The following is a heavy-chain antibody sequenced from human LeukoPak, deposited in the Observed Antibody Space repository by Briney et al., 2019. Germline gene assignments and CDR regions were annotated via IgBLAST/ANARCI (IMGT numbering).Heavy chain of an antibody. CDR1: GFTFSSYS. D-gene: IGHD6-13*01. J-gene: IGHJ4*02. V-gene: IGHV3-48*04. Sequence: AGGSLRLSCAASGFTFSSYSMNWVRQAPGKGLEWVSYISSSSRTIYYADSVKGRFTISRDNAKNSLYLQTNSLRAEDTAVYYCARPLGYSSSWPFDYWGQGTLVTVSS. CDR3: ARPLGYSSSWPFDY. CDR2: ISSSSRTI.